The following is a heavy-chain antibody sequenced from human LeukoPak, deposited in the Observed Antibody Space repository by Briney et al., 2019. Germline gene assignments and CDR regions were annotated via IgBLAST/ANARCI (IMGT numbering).Heavy chain of an antibody. D-gene: IGHD3-10*01. Sequence: TSQTLSLTCTVSGGSISSGGYYWSWIRQHPGKDLEWIGYIYYSGSTYYNPSLKSRVTISVDTSKNLFSLKLSSVTAADTAVYYCARDSDVSAFDIWGQGTMVTVSS. V-gene: IGHV4-31*03. J-gene: IGHJ3*02. CDR3: ARDSDVSAFDI. CDR1: GGSISSGGYY. CDR2: IYYSGST.